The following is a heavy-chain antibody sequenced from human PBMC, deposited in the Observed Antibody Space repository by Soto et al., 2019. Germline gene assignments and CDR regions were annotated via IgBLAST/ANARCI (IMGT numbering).Heavy chain of an antibody. J-gene: IGHJ5*02. CDR1: GGSISNYS. Sequence: PSDTLSLTCTVSGGSISNYSWSWIRQPPGKGLEWIGYIYYSESTNYNPSLRSRVTISVDTSKNQFSLKLSSVTAADTAVYYCASHIDNYDFWSGYFSRWFDTWGQETLVTVAS. CDR2: IYYSEST. CDR3: ASHIDNYDFWSGYFSRWFDT. D-gene: IGHD3-3*01. V-gene: IGHV4-59*08.